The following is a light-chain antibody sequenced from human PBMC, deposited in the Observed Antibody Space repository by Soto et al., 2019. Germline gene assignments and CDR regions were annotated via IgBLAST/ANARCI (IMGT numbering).Light chain of an antibody. CDR1: SSDIGGFNF. CDR3: CSYAGSRTFV. Sequence: QSVLTQPPSASGSPGQSVTISCTGTSSDIGGFNFVSWYQQHPGKAPKLMIYEVSKRPSGVPDRFSGSKSANTASLTVSGLRAEDEAHYHCCSYAGSRTFVFGGGTKLTVL. J-gene: IGLJ2*01. CDR2: EVS. V-gene: IGLV2-8*01.